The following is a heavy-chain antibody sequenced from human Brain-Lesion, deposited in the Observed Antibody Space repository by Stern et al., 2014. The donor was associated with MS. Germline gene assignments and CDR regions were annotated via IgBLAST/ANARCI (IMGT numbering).Heavy chain of an antibody. V-gene: IGHV4-61*02. CDR1: GGSISSGSDY. CDR2: IHPSGSA. J-gene: IGHJ4*02. D-gene: IGHD5-18*01. Sequence: VQLVQSGPGLVKPSQTLSLTCTVSGGSISSGSDYWSWIRQPAGKGLEWIGRIHPSGSAFYTPSLKSRVTISTATSLHQFSLELNSATAADTAIYYCASGYRIFDYWGQGILVTVSS. CDR3: ASGYRIFDY.